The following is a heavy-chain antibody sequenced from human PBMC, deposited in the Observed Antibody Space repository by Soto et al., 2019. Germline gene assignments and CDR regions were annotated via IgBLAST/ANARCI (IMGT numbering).Heavy chain of an antibody. CDR1: GYTFTSYG. CDR2: ISAYNGNT. CDR3: ARDLWGYYDSSDYYLASHDY. Sequence: ASVKVSCKASGYTFTSYGISWVRQAPGQGLEWLGWISAYNGNTNYAQKLQGRVTMTTDTSTSTAYMELRSLRSDDTAVYYCARDLWGYYDSSDYYLASHDYWGQGTLVTISS. D-gene: IGHD3-22*01. J-gene: IGHJ4*02. V-gene: IGHV1-18*01.